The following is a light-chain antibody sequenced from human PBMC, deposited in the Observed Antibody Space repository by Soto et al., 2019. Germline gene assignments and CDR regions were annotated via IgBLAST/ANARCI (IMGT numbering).Light chain of an antibody. CDR1: SSNIATNY. CDR2: SNT. CDR3: ASWGDTLFGWV. V-gene: IGLV1-47*02. Sequence: QSVLTQPPSVSGTPGQGVTISCSGGSSNIATNYVYWYQLLPGTAPNLVIFSNTIRPPRVPDRFSGSKSGASASLVISGLRSEDEADYFCASWGDTLFGWVFGGGTKVTVL. J-gene: IGLJ3*02.